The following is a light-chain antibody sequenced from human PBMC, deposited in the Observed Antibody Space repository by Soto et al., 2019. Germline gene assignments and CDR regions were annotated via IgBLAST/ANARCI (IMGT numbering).Light chain of an antibody. CDR1: QSVSNNY. CDR2: AAS. J-gene: IGKJ1*01. Sequence: EIVLTQSPGTLSLSPGERATVSCRASQSVSNNYLAWYQQKPGQAPRLLIYAASNRARGIPDRFGGSGSGADFTITGSILETEDVAVYYCQQYGTAPWTFGQGTKVEI. V-gene: IGKV3-20*01. CDR3: QQYGTAPWT.